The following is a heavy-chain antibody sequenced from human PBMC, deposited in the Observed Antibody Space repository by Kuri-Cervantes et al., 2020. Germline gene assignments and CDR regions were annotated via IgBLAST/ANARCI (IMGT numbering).Heavy chain of an antibody. Sequence: GGSLRLSCAASGFTVSSNYMSWVRQAPGKGLEWVSVIYSGGSTYYADSVKGRFTISRDNSKNTLYLQMNSLRAEDTAVYYCAKDGGFLGVRGPTLYYGMDVWGQGTTVTVSS. CDR3: AKDGGFLGVRGPTLYYGMDV. CDR2: IYSGGST. V-gene: IGHV3-66*02. D-gene: IGHD3-10*01. J-gene: IGHJ6*02. CDR1: GFTVSSNY.